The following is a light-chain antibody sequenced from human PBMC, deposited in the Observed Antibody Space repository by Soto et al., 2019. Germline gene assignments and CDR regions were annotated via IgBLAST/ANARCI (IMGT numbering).Light chain of an antibody. CDR1: QSVSSSD. CDR3: QQYGSSPKT. CDR2: GAS. J-gene: IGKJ2*01. V-gene: IGKV3-20*01. Sequence: EIVLTQSPGTLSLSLGERATLSCRASQSVSSSDLAWYQQKPGQAPRLLIYGASSRATGIPDRLSGSGSGTHFPLTISRLEPEDFAVYYCQQYGSSPKTFGQGTKLEIK.